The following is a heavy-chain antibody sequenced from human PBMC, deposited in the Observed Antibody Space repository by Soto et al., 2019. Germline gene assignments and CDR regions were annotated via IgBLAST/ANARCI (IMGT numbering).Heavy chain of an antibody. CDR3: ARGIRWSGAGVYGMDYFDS. CDR2: AAGVNGDT. D-gene: IGHD4-17*01. J-gene: IGHJ4*02. V-gene: IGHV1-3*01. CDR1: GYDFIGHS. Sequence: QVQLVQSGAEVKSPGASVKVSYKASGYDFIGHSMHWVRQAPGLGPEWVGWAAGVNGDTKYSEAFQGRVTLTRDTSATTGDMELASLRSEYTAVYYCARGIRWSGAGVYGMDYFDSWGQGTLVNVSS.